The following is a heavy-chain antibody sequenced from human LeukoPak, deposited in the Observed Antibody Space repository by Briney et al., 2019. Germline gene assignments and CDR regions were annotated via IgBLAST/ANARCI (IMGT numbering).Heavy chain of an antibody. CDR3: ASISGGWFGPKASDY. CDR1: GGTFSSYA. V-gene: IGHV1-69*01. D-gene: IGHD3-10*01. Sequence: SVKVSCKASGGTFSSYAISWVRQAPGQGLEWMGGIIPIFGTANYAQKFQGRVTITADESTSTAYMELSSLRSEDTAVYYCASISGGWFGPKASDYWGQGTLVTVSS. J-gene: IGHJ4*02. CDR2: IIPIFGTA.